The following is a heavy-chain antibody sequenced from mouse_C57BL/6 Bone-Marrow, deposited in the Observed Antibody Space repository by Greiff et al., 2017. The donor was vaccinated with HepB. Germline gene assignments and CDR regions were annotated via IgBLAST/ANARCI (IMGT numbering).Heavy chain of an antibody. D-gene: IGHD1-1*01. V-gene: IGHV14-3*01. Sequence: VQLQQSVAELVRPGASVKLSCTASGFNIKNTYKHWVKQRPEQGLEWIGRIDPANGNTKYAPKFQGKATITADTSSNTAYLQLSSLTSEDTAIYYCARRGYYYGSSYRYFGVWGTGTTVTVSS. CDR2: IDPANGNT. CDR1: GFNIKNTY. CDR3: ARRGYYYGSSYRYFGV. J-gene: IGHJ1*03.